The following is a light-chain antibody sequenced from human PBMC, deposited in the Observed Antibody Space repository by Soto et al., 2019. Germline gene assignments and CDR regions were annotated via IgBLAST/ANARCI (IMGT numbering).Light chain of an antibody. Sequence: EIVMTQSPATLSLSPGERATLSCRASQSVSSNVAWYQQIPGQTPRLLIYGASTRATGILVRFSGSGSGTDFTLTISRLQSEDFAVYYCHQYDDGPYTFGQGTKVEI. J-gene: IGKJ2*01. V-gene: IGKV3-15*01. CDR2: GAS. CDR1: QSVSSN. CDR3: HQYDDGPYT.